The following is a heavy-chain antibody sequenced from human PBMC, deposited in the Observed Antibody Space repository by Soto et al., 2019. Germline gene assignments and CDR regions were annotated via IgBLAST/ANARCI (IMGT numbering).Heavy chain of an antibody. D-gene: IGHD3-16*01. CDR2: ISYDGSNK. V-gene: IGHV3-30*18. CDR3: AKEGDPLYWYFDL. CDR1: GFTFRTYG. Sequence: QVQLVESGGGMVQPGRSLRVSCAASGFTFRTYGMHWVRQAPGKGLEWVAVISYDGSNKYYADSVKGRFTISRDNSKNTLYLQMNSLRPEDTAVYYCAKEGDPLYWYFDLWGRGTLVTVSS. J-gene: IGHJ2*01.